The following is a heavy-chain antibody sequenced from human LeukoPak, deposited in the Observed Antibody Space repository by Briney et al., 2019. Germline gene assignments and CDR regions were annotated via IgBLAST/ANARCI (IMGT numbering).Heavy chain of an antibody. D-gene: IGHD2-2*01. CDR3: ASETVVPAAMSYYYYYYMDV. Sequence: SVKVSCKASGGTFSSYAISWVRQAPGQGLEWMGGIIPIFGTANYAQKFQGRVTITTDESTSTAYMELGSLRSEDTAVYYCASETVVPAAMSYYYYYYMDVWGKGTTVTVSS. V-gene: IGHV1-69*05. CDR1: GGTFSSYA. CDR2: IIPIFGTA. J-gene: IGHJ6*03.